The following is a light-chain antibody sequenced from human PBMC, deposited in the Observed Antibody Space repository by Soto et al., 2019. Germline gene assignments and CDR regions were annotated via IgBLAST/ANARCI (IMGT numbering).Light chain of an antibody. J-gene: IGKJ1*01. V-gene: IGKV3-20*01. CDR3: QQYDTSPWT. Sequence: EIVLTHSPGTLSLSPGERATLSCGTSQSLTTNYLAWYQQKPGQAPRLLIYDASSRATGIPDRFSGSGSGTDFTLTISRLEPEDFALYFWQQYDTSPWTCGQGTKVDIK. CDR2: DAS. CDR1: QSLTTNY.